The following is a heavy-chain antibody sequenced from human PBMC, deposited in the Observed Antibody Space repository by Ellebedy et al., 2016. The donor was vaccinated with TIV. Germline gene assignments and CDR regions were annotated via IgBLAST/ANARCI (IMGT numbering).Heavy chain of an antibody. D-gene: IGHD3-10*01. CDR2: IWYDGSNK. Sequence: GGSLRLSCAASGFTFSSYGMHWVRQAPGKGLEWVAVIWYDGSNKYYADSVKGRFTISRDNSKNTLYLQMNSLRAEDTAVYYCAKTDYGSGAYGMDVWGQGTTVTVSS. J-gene: IGHJ6*02. CDR3: AKTDYGSGAYGMDV. CDR1: GFTFSSYG. V-gene: IGHV3-30*02.